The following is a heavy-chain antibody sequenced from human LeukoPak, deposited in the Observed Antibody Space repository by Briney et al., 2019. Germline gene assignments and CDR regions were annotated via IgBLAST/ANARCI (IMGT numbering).Heavy chain of an antibody. CDR3: ARAVGPRGGNWFDP. Sequence: ASVKVSCKASGFTFSSYYMHWVRQAPGEGLEWMGRINPSGVDTTYAQKFRGRVTMTRDTSTSTVHMDLSSLRSEDTAVYYCARAVGPRGGNWFDPWGQGTLVTVSS. V-gene: IGHV1-46*01. CDR1: GFTFSSYY. D-gene: IGHD1-26*01. CDR2: INPSGVDT. J-gene: IGHJ5*02.